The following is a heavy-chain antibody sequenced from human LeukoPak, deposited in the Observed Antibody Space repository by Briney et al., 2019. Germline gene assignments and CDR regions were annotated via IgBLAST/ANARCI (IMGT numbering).Heavy chain of an antibody. CDR1: GGSISSGDYY. V-gene: IGHV4-30-4*08. J-gene: IGHJ6*04. Sequence: PSETLSLTCTVSGGSISSGDYYWSWIRQPPGKGLEWIGYIYYSGSTYYNPSLKSRVTISVDTYKNQFSLKLSSVTAADTAVYYCARATTGTSQELDVWGKGTTVTVSS. CDR3: ARATTGTSQELDV. CDR2: IYYSGST. D-gene: IGHD1-1*01.